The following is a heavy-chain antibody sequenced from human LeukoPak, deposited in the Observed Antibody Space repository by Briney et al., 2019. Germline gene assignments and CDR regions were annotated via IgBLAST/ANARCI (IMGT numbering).Heavy chain of an antibody. J-gene: IGHJ4*02. Sequence: SETLSLTCTVSGYSISSGDYWGWIRQPPGKGLEWIGSIYHRGSTYSNPSLKSRVTISVDTSKNQFSLKLTSVTAADTAIYYCARLTLYSSWFIHYWGQGTLVTVAS. V-gene: IGHV4-38-2*02. D-gene: IGHD6-13*01. CDR3: ARLTLYSSWFIHY. CDR1: GYSISSGDY. CDR2: IYHRGST.